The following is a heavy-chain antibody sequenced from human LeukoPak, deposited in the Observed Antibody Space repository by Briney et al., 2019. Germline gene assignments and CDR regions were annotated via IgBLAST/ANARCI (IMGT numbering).Heavy chain of an antibody. D-gene: IGHD2-8*01. CDR1: GYTFTVNH. Sequence: ASVNVSCKASGYTFTVNHLHWVRQAPGQAPEWMGKINPRNGDTEYPQKFQARVAMTRDTSTNTAYMELRSLRSDDTAIYYCARDVGVPARGNALDHWGQRSLVTVSS. CDR2: INPRNGDT. CDR3: ARDVGVPARGNALDH. V-gene: IGHV1-2*02. J-gene: IGHJ4*02.